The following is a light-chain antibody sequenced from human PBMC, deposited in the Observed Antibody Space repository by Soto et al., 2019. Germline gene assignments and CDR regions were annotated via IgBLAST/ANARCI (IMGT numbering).Light chain of an antibody. CDR2: GNS. Sequence: VLTQPPSVSGAPGQRVTISCTGSSSNIGAGYDVHWYQQLPGTAPKLLIYGNSNRPSGVPDRFSGSKSGTSASLAITGLQAEDEADYYCQSYDSSLSGNYVFGTGTKLTVL. CDR3: QSYDSSLSGNYV. CDR1: SSNIGAGYD. J-gene: IGLJ1*01. V-gene: IGLV1-40*01.